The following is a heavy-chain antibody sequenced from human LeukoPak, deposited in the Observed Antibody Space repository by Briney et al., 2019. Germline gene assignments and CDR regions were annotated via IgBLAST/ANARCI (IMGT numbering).Heavy chain of an antibody. CDR1: GFTFSSYA. CDR3: AKGSDTYYDFWSGATIYYYYMDV. V-gene: IGHV3-23*01. Sequence: GGSLRLSCAASGFTFSSYAMSWVRQAPGKGLEWVSAISGSGGSTYYAASVKGRFTISRDNSKNTLYLQMNSLRAEDTAVYYCAKGSDTYYDFWSGATIYYYYMDVWGKGTTVTVSS. D-gene: IGHD3-3*01. CDR2: ISGSGGST. J-gene: IGHJ6*03.